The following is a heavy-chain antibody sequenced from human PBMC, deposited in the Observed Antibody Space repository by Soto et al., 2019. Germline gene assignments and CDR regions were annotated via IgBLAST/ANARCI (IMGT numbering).Heavy chain of an antibody. J-gene: IGHJ5*02. D-gene: IGHD3-10*01. CDR3: ARAYGSGRRRFDP. CDR1: GYTFTSYY. Sequence: ASVKVSCKASGYTFTSYYMHWVRQAPGQGLEWMGIINPSGGSTSYAQKFQGRVTKTRDTSTSTVYMELSSLRSEDTAVYYCARAYGSGRRRFDPWGQGTLVTVSS. V-gene: IGHV1-46*01. CDR2: INPSGGST.